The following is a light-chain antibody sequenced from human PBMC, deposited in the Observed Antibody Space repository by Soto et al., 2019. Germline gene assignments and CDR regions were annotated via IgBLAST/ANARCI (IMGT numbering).Light chain of an antibody. CDR1: QSVNSIY. CDR2: GAS. J-gene: IGKJ1*01. Sequence: EIVLTQSPGTLSLSPGERATLSCRASQSVNSIYLAWYQQKPGQAPRLLIYGASNRATGVSARFSGSGSGTEFTLTISSLEPEDFAVYYCQQRSNWPPTFGQGTKVDIK. V-gene: IGKV3-11*01. CDR3: QQRSNWPPT.